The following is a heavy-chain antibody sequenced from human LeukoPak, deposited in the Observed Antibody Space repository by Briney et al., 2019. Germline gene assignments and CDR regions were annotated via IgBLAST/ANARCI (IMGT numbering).Heavy chain of an antibody. V-gene: IGHV3-21*01. D-gene: IGHD5-18*01. CDR3: ARVVDTAMANYGMDV. J-gene: IGHJ6*04. Sequence: GESLRLSCAASGFTFSSYSMNWVRQAPGKGLEWVSSISSSSYIYYADSVKGRFTISRDNAKNSLYLQMNSLRAEDTAVYYCARVVDTAMANYGMDVWGKGTTVTVSS. CDR2: ISSSSYI. CDR1: GFTFSSYS.